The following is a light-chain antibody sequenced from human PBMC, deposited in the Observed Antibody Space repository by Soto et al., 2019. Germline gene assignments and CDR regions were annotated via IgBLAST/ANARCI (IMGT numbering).Light chain of an antibody. CDR3: HSYIDSNPLV. CDR1: SSDIGGYNS. Sequence: QSVLTQSPSASGSPGQSVTISCTGTSSDIGGYNSVSWYQQHPGKAPKVMIYDVTKRPSGVPDRFSGSKSGNTASLTVSALHAEDEAYYYCHSYIDSNPLVCGTGPKLTVL. CDR2: DVT. J-gene: IGLJ1*01. V-gene: IGLV2-8*01.